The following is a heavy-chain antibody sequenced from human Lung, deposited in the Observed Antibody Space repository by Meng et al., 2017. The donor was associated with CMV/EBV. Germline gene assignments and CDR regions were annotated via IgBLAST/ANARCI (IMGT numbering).Heavy chain of an antibody. CDR3: ARDSSSWYVGWFDP. J-gene: IGHJ5*02. V-gene: IGHV3-74*01. D-gene: IGHD6-13*01. Sequence: SGFTFSSYGMHWVRQAPGKGLVWVSRINSDGSSTSYADSVKGRFTISRDNAKNTLYLQMNSLRAEDTAVYYCARDSSSWYVGWFDPWGQGTLVTVSS. CDR2: INSDGSST. CDR1: GFTFSSYG.